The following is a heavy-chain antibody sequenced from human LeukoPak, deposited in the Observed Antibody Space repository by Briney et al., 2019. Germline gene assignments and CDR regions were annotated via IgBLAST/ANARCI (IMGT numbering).Heavy chain of an antibody. J-gene: IGHJ4*02. D-gene: IGHD6-13*01. Sequence: GGSLRLSCAASGFTFSSYGMHWVRQAPGKGLEWVAFIRYDGSNKYYADSVKGRFTISRDNSKNTLYLQMNSLRAEDTVVYYCASIAAAGRTGITDQYYFDYWGQGTLVTVSS. CDR1: GFTFSSYG. CDR2: IRYDGSNK. V-gene: IGHV3-30*02. CDR3: ASIAAAGRTGITDQYYFDY.